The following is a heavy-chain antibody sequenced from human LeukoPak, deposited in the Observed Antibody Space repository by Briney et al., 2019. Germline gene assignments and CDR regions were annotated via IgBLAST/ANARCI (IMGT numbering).Heavy chain of an antibody. V-gene: IGHV3-21*01. CDR2: ISSSSSYI. D-gene: IGHD5-12*01. CDR1: GFTFSSYS. Sequence: GGSLRLSCAASGFTFSSYSMNWVRQAPGKGLEWVSSISSSSSYIYYADSAKGRFTISRDNAKNSLYLQMNSLRAEDTAVYYCARAFGYSGYDSDYWGQGTLVTVSS. J-gene: IGHJ4*02. CDR3: ARAFGYSGYDSDY.